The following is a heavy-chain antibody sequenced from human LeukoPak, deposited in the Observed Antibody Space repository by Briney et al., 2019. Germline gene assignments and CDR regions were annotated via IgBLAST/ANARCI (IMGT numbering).Heavy chain of an antibody. CDR3: AKDFGTSYGYNY. CDR2: ISSSGSTI. Sequence: PGGSLRLSCAASGFTFSSYVMNWVRQAPGKGLEWVSYISSSGSTIYYADSVKGRFTISRDNSKNTLYLQMNSLRAEDTAVYYCAKDFGTSYGYNYWGQGTLVTVSS. V-gene: IGHV3-48*03. D-gene: IGHD5-18*01. CDR1: GFTFSSYV. J-gene: IGHJ4*02.